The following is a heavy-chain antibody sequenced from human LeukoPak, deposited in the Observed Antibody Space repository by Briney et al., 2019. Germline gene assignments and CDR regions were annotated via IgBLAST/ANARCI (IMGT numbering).Heavy chain of an antibody. Sequence: GGSLRLSCAASGFTFSTYAMTWVRQAPGKGLEWVSVIFNSGTSTYYTDSVKGRFTISRDNSKNTLHLQMSSLRAEDTAVYYCAKDMYGDFGGVDYWGQGTLVTVSS. D-gene: IGHD4-17*01. CDR3: AKDMYGDFGGVDY. CDR2: IFNSGTST. CDR1: GFTFSTYA. V-gene: IGHV3-23*01. J-gene: IGHJ4*02.